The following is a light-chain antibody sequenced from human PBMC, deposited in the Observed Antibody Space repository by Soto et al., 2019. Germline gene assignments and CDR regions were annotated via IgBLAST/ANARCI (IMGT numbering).Light chain of an antibody. CDR1: SSNLGSYT. CDR2: NNN. J-gene: IGLJ3*02. Sequence: QAVVPQPPSASGTPGQRVTISCSGSSSNLGSYTLNWYQQVPGTAPKLLSYNNNERPSGVPDRFSVSKSGTSASLAISGLQSEDEAEYHCAAWNDSLNGWVFGGGTKLTAL. V-gene: IGLV1-44*01. CDR3: AAWNDSLNGWV.